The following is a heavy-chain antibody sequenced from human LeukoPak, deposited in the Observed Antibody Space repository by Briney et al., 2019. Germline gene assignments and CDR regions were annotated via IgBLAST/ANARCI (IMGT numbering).Heavy chain of an antibody. CDR1: GFTFSSYG. Sequence: PGGSLRLSCAASGFTFSSYGMHWVRQAPGKGLEWVAVISYDGSNKYYADSVKGRFTISRDNSKNTLYLQMNSLRAEDTAVYYCARAYYDSSGYYGYFDYWGQGTLVTVSS. CDR2: ISYDGSNK. V-gene: IGHV3-30*03. J-gene: IGHJ4*02. D-gene: IGHD3-22*01. CDR3: ARAYYDSSGYYGYFDY.